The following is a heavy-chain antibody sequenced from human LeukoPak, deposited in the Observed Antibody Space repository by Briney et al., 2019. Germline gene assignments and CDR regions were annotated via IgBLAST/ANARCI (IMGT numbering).Heavy chain of an antibody. J-gene: IGHJ4*02. V-gene: IGHV3-30*03. CDR3: AQAPIVVVTANLQSHFDY. D-gene: IGHD2-21*02. CDR1: GFTFSSYG. CDR2: ISYGGSNK. Sequence: GGSLRLSCAASGFTFSSYGMHWVRQAPGKGLEWVAVISYGGSNKYYVDSVKGRFTISRDNSKDTLYLQMNSLRAEDTAVYYCAQAPIVVVTANLQSHFDYWGQGTLVTVSS.